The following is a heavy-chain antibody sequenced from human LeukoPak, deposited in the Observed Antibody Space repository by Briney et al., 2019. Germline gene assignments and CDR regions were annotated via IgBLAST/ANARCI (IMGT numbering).Heavy chain of an antibody. Sequence: ASVKLSCKASGYTFTGYYMHWVRQAPGQGLEWMGWINPNSGGTNYAQKFQGRVTMTRDTSISTAYMELSRLRSDDTAVYYCARDPPPNRFGEEQDDYWGQGTLVTVSS. CDR3: ARDPPPNRFGEEQDDY. CDR1: GYTFTGYY. V-gene: IGHV1-2*02. D-gene: IGHD3-10*01. CDR2: INPNSGGT. J-gene: IGHJ4*02.